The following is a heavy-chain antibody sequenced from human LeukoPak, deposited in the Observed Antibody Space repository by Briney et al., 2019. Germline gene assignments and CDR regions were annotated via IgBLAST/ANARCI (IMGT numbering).Heavy chain of an antibody. V-gene: IGHV4-34*01. CDR3: ARLGRVWGSYRYLGYFDY. CDR2: INHSGST. Sequence: SETLSLTCAVYGGSFSGYYWSWIRQPPGKGLEWIGEINHSGSTNYNPSLKSRVTISVDTSKNQFSLKLSSVTAADTAVYYCARLGRVWGSYRYLGYFDYWGQGTLVTVSS. D-gene: IGHD3-16*02. CDR1: GGSFSGYY. J-gene: IGHJ4*02.